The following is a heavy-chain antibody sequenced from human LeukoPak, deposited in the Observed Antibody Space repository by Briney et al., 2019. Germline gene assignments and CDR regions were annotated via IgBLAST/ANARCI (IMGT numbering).Heavy chain of an antibody. CDR3: ARLLPLQGGDV. J-gene: IGHJ6*01. CDR2: INLSGGT. Sequence: PSETLSLTCAVYGVSFTNYYWSWFRQPPGKGLEWIGEINLSGGTNYNASLKSRATISLDTSKNQFSLRLRSVTAADTAVYYCARLLPLQGGDVWGQGTTVTVSS. V-gene: IGHV4-34*01. CDR1: GVSFTNYY. D-gene: IGHD2-15*01.